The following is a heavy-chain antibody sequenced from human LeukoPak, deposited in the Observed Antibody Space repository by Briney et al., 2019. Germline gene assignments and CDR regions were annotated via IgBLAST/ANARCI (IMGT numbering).Heavy chain of an antibody. CDR3: ARYLAVAGQDAFDI. CDR1: GGTFSSYA. D-gene: IGHD6-19*01. V-gene: IGHV1-69*06. Sequence: ASVKVSCKASGGTFSSYAISWVRQAPGQGLEWMGGIIPIFGTANYAQKFQGRVTITADKSTSTAYMELSSLRSGDTAVYYCARYLAVAGQDAFDIWGQGTMVTVSS. CDR2: IIPIFGTA. J-gene: IGHJ3*02.